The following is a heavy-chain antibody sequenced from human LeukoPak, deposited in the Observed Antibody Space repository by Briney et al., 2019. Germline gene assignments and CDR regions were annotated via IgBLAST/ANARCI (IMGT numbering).Heavy chain of an antibody. CDR2: ISAYNGNT. CDR3: ARDTYYYDSKYAFDI. V-gene: IGHV1-18*01. Sequence: ASVKVSCKASGYTFTSYGISWMRQAPGQGLEWMGWISAYNGNTNYAQEVQGRVTLATDTSTSTAYMELRSLRSDDTAVYYCARDTYYYDSKYAFDIWGQGTMVTVSS. J-gene: IGHJ3*02. D-gene: IGHD3-22*01. CDR1: GYTFTSYG.